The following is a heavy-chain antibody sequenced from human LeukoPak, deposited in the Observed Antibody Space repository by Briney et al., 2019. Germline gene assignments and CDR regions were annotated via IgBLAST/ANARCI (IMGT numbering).Heavy chain of an antibody. Sequence: ASVKVSCKASGYTFTSYAMNWVRQAPGQGLEWMGWINTNTGNPTYAQGFTGRFVFPLDTSVSTAYLQISSLKAEDTAVYYCARAPRWVVTPPYYYYYYYMDVWGKGTTVTVSS. J-gene: IGHJ6*03. CDR3: ARAPRWVVTPPYYYYYYYMDV. CDR1: GYTFTSYA. D-gene: IGHD4-23*01. V-gene: IGHV7-4-1*02. CDR2: INTNTGNP.